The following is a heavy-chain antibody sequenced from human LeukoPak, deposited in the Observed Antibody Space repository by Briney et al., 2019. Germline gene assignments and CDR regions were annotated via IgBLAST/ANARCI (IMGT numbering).Heavy chain of an antibody. V-gene: IGHV4-59*01. CDR1: GGSISSYY. J-gene: IGHJ5*02. Sequence: SETLSLTCTVSGGSISSYYWSWIRQPPGKGLEWIGYIYYSGSTNYNPSLKSRVTISVDTSKNQFSLKLSSVTAADTAVYYCARDRGFGELSPGWFDPWGQGTLVTVSS. CDR3: ARDRGFGELSPGWFDP. D-gene: IGHD3-10*01. CDR2: IYYSGST.